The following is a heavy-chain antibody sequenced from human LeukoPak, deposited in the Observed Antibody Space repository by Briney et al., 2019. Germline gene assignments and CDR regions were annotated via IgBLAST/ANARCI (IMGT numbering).Heavy chain of an antibody. CDR2: IYTSGST. CDR3: ARGSRRSTSYPPARVFDY. CDR1: GGSISSYY. V-gene: IGHV4-4*07. D-gene: IGHD2-2*01. Sequence: PSETLSLTCTVSGGSISSYYWSWIRQPAGKGLEWIGRIYTSGSTNYNPSLKSRVTISVDTSKNQFSLKLSSVTAADTAVYYCARGSRRSTSYPPARVFDYWGQGTLVTVSS. J-gene: IGHJ4*02.